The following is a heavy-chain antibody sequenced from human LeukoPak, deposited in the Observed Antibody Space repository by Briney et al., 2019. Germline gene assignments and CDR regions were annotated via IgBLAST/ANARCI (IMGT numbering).Heavy chain of an antibody. CDR1: GYTFTGYY. V-gene: IGHV1-2*02. D-gene: IGHD5-12*01. Sequence: ASVKVSCKASGYTFTGYYMHWVRQAPGQGPEWMGWINPNSGGTNYAQKFQGRVTMTRDTSISTAYMELSRLRSDDTAVYYCARGLIGGGYEMWYYMDVWGKGTTVTVSS. CDR3: ARGLIGGGYEMWYYMDV. CDR2: INPNSGGT. J-gene: IGHJ6*03.